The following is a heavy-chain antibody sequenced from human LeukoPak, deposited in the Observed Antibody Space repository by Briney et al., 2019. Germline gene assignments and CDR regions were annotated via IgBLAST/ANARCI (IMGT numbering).Heavy chain of an antibody. V-gene: IGHV3-48*01. J-gene: IGHJ4*02. CDR2: ISSSSTLI. CDR1: GFFFSDYT. Sequence: GGSLRLSRTASGFFFSDYTMNWIRQAPGKGLEWVSSISSSSTLISYADSVKGRFTISRDNAKNSMYLQMNSLGAEDTAVYYCARVTYRVSPSPFDSWGQGTLVTVSS. D-gene: IGHD1-26*01. CDR3: ARVTYRVSPSPFDS.